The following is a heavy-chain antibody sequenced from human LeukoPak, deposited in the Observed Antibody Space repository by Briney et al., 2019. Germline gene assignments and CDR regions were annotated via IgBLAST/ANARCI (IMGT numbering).Heavy chain of an antibody. CDR2: ISYDGSNK. V-gene: IGHV3-30*18. CDR3: AKDLEQWLVQYYLDY. Sequence: GGSLRLSCAASGFTFSSYGMHWVRQAPGKGLEWVAVISYDGSNKYYADSVKGRFTISRDNSKNTLYLQMNSLRAEDMAVYYCAKDLEQWLVQYYLDYWGQGTLVTVSS. J-gene: IGHJ4*02. CDR1: GFTFSSYG. D-gene: IGHD6-19*01.